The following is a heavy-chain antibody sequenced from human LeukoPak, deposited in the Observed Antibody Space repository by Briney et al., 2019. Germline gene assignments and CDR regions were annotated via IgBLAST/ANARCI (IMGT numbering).Heavy chain of an antibody. J-gene: IGHJ4*02. Sequence: ASVKVSCKASGYTFTSYDINWVRQATGQGLEWMGWLNPNSGNTNYAQKLQGRVTMTTDTSTSTAYMELRSLRSDDTAVYYCAREAPSIVVVVAATRGFDYWGQGTLVTVSS. V-gene: IGHV1-18*01. CDR3: AREAPSIVVVVAATRGFDY. CDR2: LNPNSGNT. D-gene: IGHD2-15*01. CDR1: GYTFTSYD.